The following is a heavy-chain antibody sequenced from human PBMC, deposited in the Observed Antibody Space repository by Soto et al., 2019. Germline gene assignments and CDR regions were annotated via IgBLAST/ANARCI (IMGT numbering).Heavy chain of an antibody. CDR3: ARGRGAAADYFDF. CDR2: ISSSTSHT. Sequence: PGGSLRLSCAVSGFTFSDYYMTWIRQAPGKGLEGVSYISSSTSHTNYADSVKGRFTISRDNAKNSLFLQMNSLRAEDTAVYYCARGRGAAADYFDFWGQGTLVTVSS. CDR1: GFTFSDYY. J-gene: IGHJ4*02. D-gene: IGHD6-13*01. V-gene: IGHV3-11*05.